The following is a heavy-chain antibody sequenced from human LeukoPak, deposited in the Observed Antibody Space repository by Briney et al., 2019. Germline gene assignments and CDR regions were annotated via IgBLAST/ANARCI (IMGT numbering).Heavy chain of an antibody. CDR1: AGSSTNSRYD. Sequence: SETLSPPSTVSAGSSTNSRYDRGWIRQPPGKGLEWIGSIYFSGSTSYNPSLKSRVAISVDTSKKQFSLNLSSVTAADTAVYYCARHSRLNYLHYWGQGTLVTVSS. V-gene: IGHV4-39*01. J-gene: IGHJ4*02. CDR2: IYFSGST. CDR3: ARHSRLNYLHY.